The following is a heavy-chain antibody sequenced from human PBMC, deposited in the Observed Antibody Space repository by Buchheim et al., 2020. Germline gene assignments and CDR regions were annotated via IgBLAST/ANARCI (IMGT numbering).Heavy chain of an antibody. CDR1: GDSISSGGFF. V-gene: IGHV4-31*03. CDR2: INYSGST. Sequence: QVQLQESGPGLVKPSQTLSLTCTVSGDSISSGGFFWSWIRQHPGKGLEWIGYINYSGSTYYNPSLKRRLTISVDTSQNQFSLKLSCVTAADTAVYYCARCGYHDSSGYYHTFDYWGQGTL. J-gene: IGHJ4*02. CDR3: ARCGYHDSSGYYHTFDY. D-gene: IGHD3-22*01.